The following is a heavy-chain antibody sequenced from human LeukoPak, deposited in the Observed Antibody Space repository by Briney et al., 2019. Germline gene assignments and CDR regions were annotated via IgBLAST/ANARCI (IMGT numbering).Heavy chain of an antibody. CDR3: ARQRDPTMAPADY. Sequence: PGRSLRLSCTTSGLNFGDYALTWIRQAPGKGLEWVGFIRSRIYGGTTEYVASVKGRFTILRDESKNTAYLQMHSLKIDDTAVYYCARQRDPTMAPADYWGQGTLVTVSS. J-gene: IGHJ4*02. CDR1: GLNFGDYA. V-gene: IGHV3-49*03. D-gene: IGHD5-18*01. CDR2: IRSRIYGGTT.